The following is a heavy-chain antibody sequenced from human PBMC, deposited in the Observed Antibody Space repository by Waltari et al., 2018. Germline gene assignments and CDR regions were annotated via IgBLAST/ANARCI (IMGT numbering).Heavy chain of an antibody. Sequence: EVQLVESGGGLVQPGGSLRLSCAASGFTLSSSDMTLVRQPPGKGLEWVSAIRGSGGNTYDADSVGGRFTISRDNPKNTLYLQMNSLRVEDTALYYCAKGGTILNWFDPWGQGTLVTVSS. CDR3: AKGGTILNWFDP. J-gene: IGHJ5*02. CDR2: IRGSGGNT. V-gene: IGHV3-23*04. D-gene: IGHD3-3*01. CDR1: GFTLSSSD.